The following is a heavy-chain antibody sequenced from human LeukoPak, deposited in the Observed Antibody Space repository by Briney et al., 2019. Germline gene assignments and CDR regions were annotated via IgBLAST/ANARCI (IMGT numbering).Heavy chain of an antibody. Sequence: GGSLRLPCAASGFTVSSNYMSWVRQAPGKGLEWVSVIYSGGSTYYADSVKGRSTISRDNSKNTLYLQMNSLRAEDTAVYYCARDTRTTVIPYFDYWGQGTLVTVSS. CDR3: ARDTRTTVIPYFDY. CDR2: IYSGGST. CDR1: GFTVSSNY. J-gene: IGHJ4*02. D-gene: IGHD4-17*01. V-gene: IGHV3-66*02.